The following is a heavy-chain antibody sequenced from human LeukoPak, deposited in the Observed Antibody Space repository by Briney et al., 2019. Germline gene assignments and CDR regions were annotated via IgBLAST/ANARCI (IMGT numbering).Heavy chain of an antibody. V-gene: IGHV3-21*01. D-gene: IGHD3-9*01. CDR3: ARAPIRSAFDP. J-gene: IGHJ5*02. Sequence: GGSLRLSCAASGFTFGSYSMNWVRQAPGKGLEWVSSISSSSSYIYYADSVKGRFTISRDNAKNSLYLQMNSLRAEDTAVYYCARAPIRSAFDPWGQGTLVTVSS. CDR1: GFTFGSYS. CDR2: ISSSSSYI.